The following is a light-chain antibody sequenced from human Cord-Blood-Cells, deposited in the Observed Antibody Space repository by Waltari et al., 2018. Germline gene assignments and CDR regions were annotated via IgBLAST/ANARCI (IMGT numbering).Light chain of an antibody. Sequence: DIQMTQSPSSLSASVGDRVTITCRASQSISSYLNWYQQKPGKAPKNLIYAASSLQSGVPSRFSGSGSGTDFTLTFSSLQPEDFATYYSQLIYSTPRTFGEGTKVEIK. CDR3: QLIYSTPRT. V-gene: IGKV1-39*01. CDR2: AAS. CDR1: QSISSY. J-gene: IGKJ1*01.